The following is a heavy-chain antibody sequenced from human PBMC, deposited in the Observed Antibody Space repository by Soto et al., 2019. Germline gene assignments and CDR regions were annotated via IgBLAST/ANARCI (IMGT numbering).Heavy chain of an antibody. CDR2: INTYNGNT. J-gene: IGHJ6*02. CDR3: AMVDVYVTPSPQDV. Sequence: QVQLVQSGAEVKNPGASVKVSCKASGYTFTRYGIAWARQAPGQGLEWMGWINTYNGNTNYAQHVQGRVTLTTDTSTSTAYMELRRLRSNDTAIYYCAMVDVYVTPSPQDVWGQGTTVIVSS. CDR1: GYTFTRYG. V-gene: IGHV1-18*01. D-gene: IGHD3-16*01.